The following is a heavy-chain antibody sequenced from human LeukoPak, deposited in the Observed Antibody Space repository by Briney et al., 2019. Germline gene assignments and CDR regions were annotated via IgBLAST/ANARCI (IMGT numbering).Heavy chain of an antibody. D-gene: IGHD5-24*01. CDR3: VDGTPFDY. J-gene: IGHJ4*02. CDR2: ISSSGSTI. CDR1: GFTFRGYE. Sequence: GGSLRLSCAASGFTFRGYEMNWVRQAPGKGLEWVSFISSSGSTIYYADSVKGRFTISRDNAKNSLYLQMNSLRAEDTAVYYCVDGTPFDYWGQGTLVTVSS. V-gene: IGHV3-48*03.